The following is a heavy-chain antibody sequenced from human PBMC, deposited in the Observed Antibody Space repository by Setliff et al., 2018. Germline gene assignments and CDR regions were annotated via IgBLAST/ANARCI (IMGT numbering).Heavy chain of an antibody. D-gene: IGHD3-10*01. J-gene: IGHJ3*01. CDR2: INWKGLIT. CDR1: GFTITNYA. Sequence: GGSLRLSCAASGFTITNYAMSWVRQAPGEGLEWVSGINWKGLITGYADSVKGRVTISRDNSKNTLYLQMSSLRAEDTAIYYCARDTSGRDALDVWGQGTTVTVSS. V-gene: IGHV3-23*01. CDR3: ARDTSGRDALDV.